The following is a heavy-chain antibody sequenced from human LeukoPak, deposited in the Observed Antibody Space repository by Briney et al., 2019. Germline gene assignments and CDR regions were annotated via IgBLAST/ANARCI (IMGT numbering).Heavy chain of an antibody. Sequence: QSGGSLRLSCAASGFIFSSYSMNWVRQAPGKGLEWVSVIYSGGSTYYADSVKGRFTISRDNSKNTLYLQMNSLRAEDTAVYYCARSAGIEGRVDYWGQGTLVTVSS. CDR2: IYSGGST. D-gene: IGHD6-13*01. CDR1: GFIFSSYS. V-gene: IGHV3-53*01. J-gene: IGHJ4*02. CDR3: ARSAGIEGRVDY.